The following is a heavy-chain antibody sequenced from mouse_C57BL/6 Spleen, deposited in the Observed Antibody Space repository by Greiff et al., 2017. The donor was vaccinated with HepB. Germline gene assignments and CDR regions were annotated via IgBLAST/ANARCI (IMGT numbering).Heavy chain of an antibody. CDR3: ALITTVVATGDFDY. Sequence: QVHVKQSGAELVKPGASVKMSCKASGYTFTSYWITWVKQRPGQGLEWIGDIYPGSGSTNYNEKFKSKATLTVDTSSSTAYMPLSSLTSEYSAVYYCALITTVVATGDFDYWGKGPTLTVSS. CDR1: GYTFTSYW. D-gene: IGHD1-1*01. CDR2: IYPGSGST. J-gene: IGHJ2*01. V-gene: IGHV1-55*01.